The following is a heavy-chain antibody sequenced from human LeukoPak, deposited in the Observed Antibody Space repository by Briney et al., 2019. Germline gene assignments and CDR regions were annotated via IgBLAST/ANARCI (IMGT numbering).Heavy chain of an antibody. V-gene: IGHV3-64*01. D-gene: IGHD2-15*01. J-gene: IGHJ4*02. Sequence: GGSLRLSCAASGFTFSSYGMHWVRQAPGKGLEYVSGISSNGGSTYYANSAKGRFTISRDNSKNTLYLQMGSLRVEDMAVYYCARNDCRGGSCYSDYWGQGTLVTVSS. CDR2: ISSNGGST. CDR1: GFTFSSYG. CDR3: ARNDCRGGSCYSDY.